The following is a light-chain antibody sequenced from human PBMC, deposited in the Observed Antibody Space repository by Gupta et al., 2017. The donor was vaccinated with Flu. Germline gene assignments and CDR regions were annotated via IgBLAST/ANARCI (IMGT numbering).Light chain of an antibody. V-gene: IGKV3-20*01. CDR2: GAS. CDR1: QSVSSSS. Sequence: SPGERATLSCRASQSVSSSSLAWYQQKPGQAPSLLIYGASRRATGIPYRFSGSGSGTDFTLTISRLEPEDFAVYYCQQYGSSPLTFGGGTKVEIK. CDR3: QQYGSSPLT. J-gene: IGKJ4*01.